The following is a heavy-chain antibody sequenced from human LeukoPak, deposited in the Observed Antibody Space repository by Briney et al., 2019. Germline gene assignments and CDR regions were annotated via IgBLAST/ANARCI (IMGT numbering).Heavy chain of an antibody. Sequence: GASVKVSFKAAGYTLTSYGISGVRQARGQGLEWMGWIGAYHRNTTDAQKLQDRVSMTTHTSTSTAYMEPRSRRPDDTPVYDCARGAPPRLLWFGELSSYVDVWGKGTTVTISS. J-gene: IGHJ6*03. CDR1: GYTLTSYG. V-gene: IGHV1-18*01. D-gene: IGHD3-10*01. CDR3: ARGAPPRLLWFGELSSYVDV. CDR2: IGAYHRNT.